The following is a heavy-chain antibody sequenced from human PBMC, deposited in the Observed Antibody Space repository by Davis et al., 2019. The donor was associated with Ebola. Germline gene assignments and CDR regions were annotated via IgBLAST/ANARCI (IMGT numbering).Heavy chain of an antibody. CDR3: AREETRGSIAGWFDP. V-gene: IGHV4-4*08. CDR2: IYYTGSS. J-gene: IGHJ5*02. Sequence: MPGGSLRLSCTVSGGSISSYYWSWIRQPPGKGLEWVGYIYYTGSSNYNPSLKSRVTMSVDTSKNQFSVRLSSLTAADTGFYYCAREETRGSIAGWFDPWGQGTLVTVSS. D-gene: IGHD2-21*01. CDR1: GGSISSYY.